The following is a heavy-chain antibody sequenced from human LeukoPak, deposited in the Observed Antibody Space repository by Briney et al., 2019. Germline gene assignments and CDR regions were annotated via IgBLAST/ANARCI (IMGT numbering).Heavy chain of an antibody. CDR3: ARIGKLYFDY. CDR1: GGSISSGSYY. D-gene: IGHD3-10*01. J-gene: IGHJ4*02. V-gene: IGHV4-61*02. CDR2: IYTSGST. Sequence: PSETLSLTCTVSGGSISSGSYYWSWIRQPAGKGLEWIGRIYTSGSTNYNPSLKSRVTISVDTSKNQFSLKLSSVTAADTAVYYCARIGKLYFDYWGQGTLVTVSS.